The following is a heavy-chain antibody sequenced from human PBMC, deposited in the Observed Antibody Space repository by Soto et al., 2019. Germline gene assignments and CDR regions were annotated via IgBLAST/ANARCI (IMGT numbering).Heavy chain of an antibody. J-gene: IGHJ4*02. CDR1: GGSFSGYY. CDR3: ARRIAARPIKFDY. D-gene: IGHD6-6*01. Sequence: PSETLSLNCVVHGGSFSGYYRSWIRQPPGKGREWIGEINHSGSTNYNPSLKSRVTISVDTSKNQFSLKLSSVTAADTAVYYCARRIAARPIKFDYLGQGTLVTVSS. CDR2: INHSGST. V-gene: IGHV4-34*01.